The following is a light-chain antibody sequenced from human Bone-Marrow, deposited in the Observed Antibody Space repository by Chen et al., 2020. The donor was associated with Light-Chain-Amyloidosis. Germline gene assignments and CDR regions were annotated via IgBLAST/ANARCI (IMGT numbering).Light chain of an antibody. CDR2: RDT. Sequence: SYELTQPPSVSASPGQTDRITCSGDDLPTKYAYWYQQKPGQAPVLVIHRDTERPSGISERFSGSSSGTTATLTISGVQAEDEADYHCQSADSSGTYEVIFGGGTKLTV. CDR1: DLPTKY. J-gene: IGLJ2*01. V-gene: IGLV3-25*03. CDR3: QSADSSGTYEVI.